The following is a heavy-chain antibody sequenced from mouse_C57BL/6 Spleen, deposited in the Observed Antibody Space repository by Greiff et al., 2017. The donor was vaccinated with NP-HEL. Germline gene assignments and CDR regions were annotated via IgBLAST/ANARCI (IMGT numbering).Heavy chain of an antibody. Sequence: QVQLQQPGAELVMPGASVKLSCKASGYTFTSYWMHWVKQRPGQGLEWIGEIDPSDSYTNYNQKFKGKSTLTVDKSSSKAYMQLSSLTSEDSAVYYCARGYYDSNYSFAYWGQGTLVTVSA. CDR3: ARGYYDSNYSFAY. V-gene: IGHV1-69*01. J-gene: IGHJ3*01. CDR1: GYTFTSYW. D-gene: IGHD2-5*01. CDR2: IDPSDSYT.